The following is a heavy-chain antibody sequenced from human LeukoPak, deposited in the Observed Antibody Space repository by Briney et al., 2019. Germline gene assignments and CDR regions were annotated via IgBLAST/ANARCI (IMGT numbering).Heavy chain of an antibody. Sequence: GGSLRLSCAASGFTFSSYSMNWVRQAPGKGLEWVSSISSSSSYIYYADSVKGRFTISRDNSKNTLYLQMNSLRAEDTAVYYCARALGSSSWYSDYWGQGTLVTVSS. V-gene: IGHV3-21*01. CDR3: ARALGSSSWYSDY. CDR1: GFTFSSYS. J-gene: IGHJ4*02. CDR2: ISSSSSYI. D-gene: IGHD6-13*01.